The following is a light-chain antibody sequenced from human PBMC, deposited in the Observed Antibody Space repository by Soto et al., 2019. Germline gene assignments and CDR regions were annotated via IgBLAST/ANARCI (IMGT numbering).Light chain of an antibody. CDR2: GAS. Sequence: EIVMTQSPATLSVSPGERATLSCTASQSVSNNLAWYQQKPGQAPRLLIYGASTRDNGVPARFSGSGSGTEFTLSISSLQSEDSAVYYCQQHNNWPPYTFGQGTKLEIK. CDR3: QQHNNWPPYT. CDR1: QSVSNN. V-gene: IGKV3-15*01. J-gene: IGKJ2*01.